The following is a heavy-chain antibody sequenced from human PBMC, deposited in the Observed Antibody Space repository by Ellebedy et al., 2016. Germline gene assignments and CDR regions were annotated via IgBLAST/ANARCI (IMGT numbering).Heavy chain of an antibody. V-gene: IGHV3-21*01. J-gene: IGHJ4*02. Sequence: GGSLRLXXAASGFTLSSYVMSWVRQAPGKGLEWVSASSGSGGDTYYADSVKGRFTISRDNAKNSLYLQMNSLRAEDTAVYYCAGRLYSSGWYVSDYWGQGTLVTVSS. D-gene: IGHD6-19*01. CDR2: SSGSGGDT. CDR3: AGRLYSSGWYVSDY. CDR1: GFTLSSYV.